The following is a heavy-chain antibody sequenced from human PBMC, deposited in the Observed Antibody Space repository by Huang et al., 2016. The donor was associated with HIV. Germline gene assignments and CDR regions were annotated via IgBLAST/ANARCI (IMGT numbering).Heavy chain of an antibody. CDR3: ARGMWDSNWDGTDWLLRHFDS. Sequence: QVQLVQSGAEVKKPGSSVRVSCRASGDTFRMYASSWVRQAPGQGLEGMGGKIPIFGTPKYAQKFQGRSTISAKESTSTVYVELSSLTFQDTVVYYCARGMWDSNWDGTDWLLRHFDSWGQGTLVTVSS. CDR2: KIPIFGTP. D-gene: IGHD2-15*01. V-gene: IGHV1-69*13. J-gene: IGHJ4*02. CDR1: GDTFRMYA.